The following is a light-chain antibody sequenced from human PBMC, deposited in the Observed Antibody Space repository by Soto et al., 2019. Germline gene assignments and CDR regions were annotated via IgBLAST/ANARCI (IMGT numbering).Light chain of an antibody. CDR3: CSYAVSSTYV. CDR1: SSDVGTYDL. Sequence: QIVLTQRAAVAWSPGQSVTISCTGTSSDVGTYDLVSWYQQHPGKAPKLMVYEVCKRPSGVSNRFSGSKSGNTASLTISGLQAEDEADYHCCSYAVSSTYVFGTGTKVTVL. V-gene: IGLV2-23*02. J-gene: IGLJ1*01. CDR2: EVC.